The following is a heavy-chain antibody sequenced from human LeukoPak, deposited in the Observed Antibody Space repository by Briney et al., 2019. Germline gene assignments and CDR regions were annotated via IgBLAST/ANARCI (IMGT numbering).Heavy chain of an antibody. Sequence: PGGSLRLSCAASGFTFSSHGMSWVRQAPGKGLEWVSTISGSGDYTYYADSVKGRFTISRDNSKNTLYLQMNSLRAEDTAVYYCAKDTAPIGAFGIWGQGTMVTVSS. CDR2: ISGSGDYT. CDR1: GFTFSSHG. J-gene: IGHJ3*02. CDR3: AKDTAPIGAFGI. D-gene: IGHD2-15*01. V-gene: IGHV3-23*01.